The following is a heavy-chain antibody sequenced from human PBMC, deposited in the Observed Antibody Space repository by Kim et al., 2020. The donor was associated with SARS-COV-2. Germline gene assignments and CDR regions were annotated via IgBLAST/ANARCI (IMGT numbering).Heavy chain of an antibody. CDR3: ARKAVVIPAAEPLDL. Sequence: ALVKVSCKASGYSFSDYYIYWVRQAPGQGLEWMGWIRPQSGDTKYAQKFQDRVTLTRDTSVTTAYMDLKSLTPDDTAVYFCARKAVVIPAAEPLDLWGRGTLVSVSS. CDR1: GYSFSDYY. J-gene: IGHJ2*01. CDR2: IRPQSGDT. D-gene: IGHD2-2*01. V-gene: IGHV1-2*02.